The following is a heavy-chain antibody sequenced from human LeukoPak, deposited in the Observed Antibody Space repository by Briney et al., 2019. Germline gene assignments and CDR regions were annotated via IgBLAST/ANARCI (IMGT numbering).Heavy chain of an antibody. D-gene: IGHD3-16*01. J-gene: IGHJ4*02. CDR1: GDSISDYY. CDR3: TRGAGWLIDY. V-gene: IGHV4-4*07. CDR2: IWTSGTT. Sequence: PSETLSLTCTVSGDSISDYYWSWIRQPAGKGLEWIGRIWTSGTTSYNPSLKSRVTMSVDTSKNQFSLKLNSVTTADTAVYYCTRGAGWLIDYWGQGILVTVSS.